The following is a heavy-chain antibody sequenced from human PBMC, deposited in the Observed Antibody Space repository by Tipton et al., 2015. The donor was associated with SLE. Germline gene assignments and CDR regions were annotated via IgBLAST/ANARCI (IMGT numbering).Heavy chain of an antibody. CDR2: IRYDGTEK. D-gene: IGHD6-13*01. CDR1: GFIFSSSA. CDR3: AREQSWDERI. V-gene: IGHV3-30*02. J-gene: IGHJ3*02. Sequence: SLRLSCEASGFIFSSSAMHWVRQAPDKGLEWVAFIRYDGTEKYFADSVKGRFTITRDNSKNTVYLQMNRLRAEDTAVYYCAREQSWDERIWGQGTMVTVSA.